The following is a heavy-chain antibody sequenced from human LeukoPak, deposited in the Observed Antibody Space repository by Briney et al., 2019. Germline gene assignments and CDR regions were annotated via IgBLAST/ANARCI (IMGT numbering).Heavy chain of an antibody. V-gene: IGHV4-30-2*01. CDR2: IYHSGST. CDR1: GGSISSGGYS. CDR3: ARGSSEWTDAFDI. Sequence: SQTLSLTCAVSGGSISSGGYSWSWIRQPPGKGLEWIGYIYHSGSTYYNPSLKSRVTISVDRSKNQFSLKLSSVTAADTAVYYCARGSSEWTDAFDIWGQGTMVTVSS. J-gene: IGHJ3*02. D-gene: IGHD3-3*01.